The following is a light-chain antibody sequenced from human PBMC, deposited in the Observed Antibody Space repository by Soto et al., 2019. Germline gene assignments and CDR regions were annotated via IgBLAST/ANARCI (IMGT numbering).Light chain of an antibody. J-gene: IGLJ2*01. CDR2: EVS. V-gene: IGLV2-14*01. CDR1: SSDVGGYNY. Sequence: QSALTQPDSVSGSPGQSITISCTGTSSDVGGYNYVSWYQQHPGKAPKLMIYEVSNRPSGVSNRFSGSKSGNTASLTISGLQAEDEADYYCSSYTSSSTVASQVFGGGTKLTVL. CDR3: SSYTSSSTVASQV.